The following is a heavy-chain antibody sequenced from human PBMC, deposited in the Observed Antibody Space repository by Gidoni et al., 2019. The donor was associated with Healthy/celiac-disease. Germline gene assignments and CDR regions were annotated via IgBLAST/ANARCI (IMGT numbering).Heavy chain of an antibody. CDR2: IYTSGST. CDR3: ARVTPLRFLEWSYGWFDP. D-gene: IGHD3-3*01. J-gene: IGHJ5*02. V-gene: IGHV4-61*02. CDR1: GGSISSGSYY. Sequence: QVQLQESGPGLVKPSQTLSLTCTVSGGSISSGSYYWSWIRQPAGKGLEWIGRIYTSGSTNYNPSLKSRVTISVDTSKNQFSLKLSSVTAADTAVYYCARVTPLRFLEWSYGWFDPWGQGTLVTVSS.